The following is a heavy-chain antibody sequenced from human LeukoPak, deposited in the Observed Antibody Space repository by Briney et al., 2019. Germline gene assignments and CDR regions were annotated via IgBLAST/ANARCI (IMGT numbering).Heavy chain of an antibody. D-gene: IGHD3-3*01. CDR1: GFTFSSYA. CDR2: ISSNGGST. V-gene: IGHV3-64D*09. CDR3: VKGPRARDYYDFWSGHLYYFDY. Sequence: GGSLRLSCSASGFTFSSYAMHWVRQAPGKGLEYVSAISSNGGSTYYADSVKGRFTISRDNSKNTLYLQMSSLRAEDTAVYYCVKGPRARDYYDFWSGHLYYFDYWGQGTLVTVS. J-gene: IGHJ4*02.